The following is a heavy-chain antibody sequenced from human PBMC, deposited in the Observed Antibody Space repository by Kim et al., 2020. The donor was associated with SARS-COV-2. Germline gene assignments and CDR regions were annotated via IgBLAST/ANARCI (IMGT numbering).Heavy chain of an antibody. D-gene: IGHD3-16*01. CDR1: GFTFGSYV. CDR3: ARVQWATYYYFHLDV. J-gene: IGHJ6*02. V-gene: IGHV3-30*03. Sequence: GGSLRLSCAASGFTFGSYVMHWVRQAPGKGLEWVALISPDGRNREYADSLLGRFIIARDNSGKTLYLHLKDLRPEDTAVYFCARVQWATYYYFHLDVWGQGTTVTVSS. CDR2: ISPDGRNR.